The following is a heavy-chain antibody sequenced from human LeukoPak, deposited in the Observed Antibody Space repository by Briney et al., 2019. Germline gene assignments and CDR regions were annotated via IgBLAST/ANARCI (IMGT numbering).Heavy chain of an antibody. V-gene: IGHV5-51*01. CDR3: ARRMGCDSSGYYYVREDY. J-gene: IGHJ4*02. CDR2: IYPGDSDN. D-gene: IGHD3-22*01. CDR1: GYSFTSYW. Sequence: GESLKISCKASGYSFTSYWIGWVRQMPGKGLEWMGIIYPGDSDNRYSPSYKGQVTISVDKSISTAYLQWSSLKASDTAMYYCARRMGCDSSGYYYVREDYWGQGTLVTVSS.